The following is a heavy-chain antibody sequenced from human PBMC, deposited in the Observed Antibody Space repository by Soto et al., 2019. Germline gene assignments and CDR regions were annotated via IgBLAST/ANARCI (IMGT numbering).Heavy chain of an antibody. CDR1: GFTYSSFA. V-gene: IGHV3-23*01. Sequence: GGSLRLSCAASGFTYSSFAMSWVRQAPGKGLEWVSAISGSDNSTYYADSVKGRFTISRDNSKNTLYLQMSSLRADDTAVYYCAPMGVWGQGTTVTVSS. CDR2: ISGSDNST. J-gene: IGHJ6*02. CDR3: APMGV.